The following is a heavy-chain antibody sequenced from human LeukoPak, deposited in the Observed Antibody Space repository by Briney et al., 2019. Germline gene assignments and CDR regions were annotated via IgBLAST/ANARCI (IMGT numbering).Heavy chain of an antibody. CDR3: AKDSYDSSGSRYDY. CDR1: GFTFSSYA. CDR2: ISGGGGST. Sequence: GGSLRLSCSASGFTFSSYAMSWVRQAPGVGLEWVSAISGGGGSTWYADSVKGRFTISRDNSKNTLYMQMNSLRAEDTAVYYCAKDSYDSSGSRYDYWGQGTLVTVSS. D-gene: IGHD3-22*01. V-gene: IGHV3-23*01. J-gene: IGHJ4*02.